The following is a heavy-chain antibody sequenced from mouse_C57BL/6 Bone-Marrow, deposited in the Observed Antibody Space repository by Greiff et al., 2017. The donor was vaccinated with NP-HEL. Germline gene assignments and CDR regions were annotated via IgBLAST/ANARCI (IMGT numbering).Heavy chain of an antibody. CDR3: ARDYGNPRYFDV. CDR1: GYTFTSYG. Sequence: VQRVESGAELARPGASVKLSCKASGYTFTSYGISWVKQRTGQGLEWIGEIYPRSGNTYYNEKFKGKATLTADKSSSTAYMELRSLTSEDSAVYFCARDYGNPRYFDVWGTGTTVTVSS. D-gene: IGHD2-1*01. CDR2: IYPRSGNT. J-gene: IGHJ1*03. V-gene: IGHV1-81*01.